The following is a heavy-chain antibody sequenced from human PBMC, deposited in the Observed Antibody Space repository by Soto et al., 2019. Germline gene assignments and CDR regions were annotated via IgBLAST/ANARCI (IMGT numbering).Heavy chain of an antibody. J-gene: IGHJ5*02. V-gene: IGHV4-59*08. CDR3: ARDFFDSSDYTTNGFDP. CDR2: IYYSGST. D-gene: IGHD3-22*01. CDR1: GGSISNYY. Sequence: PSETLSLTCTVSGGSISNYYWTWFRQPPGKGLEWIGYIYYSGSTNYHPSLKSRVTISVDTSKNQFSLKLTSVTAADAALYYCARDFFDSSDYTTNGFDPWGQGTLVTVSS.